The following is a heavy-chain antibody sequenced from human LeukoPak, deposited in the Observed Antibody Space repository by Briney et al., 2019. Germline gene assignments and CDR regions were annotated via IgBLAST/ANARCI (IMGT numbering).Heavy chain of an antibody. CDR1: GFTFSSYA. CDR2: ISGSGGST. V-gene: IGHV3-23*01. D-gene: IGHD5/OR15-5a*01. Sequence: GGSLRLSCAASGFTFSSYAMSWVRQAPGKGLEWVSAISGSGGSTYYADSVKGRFTVSRDNSKNTLYLQMNSLRAEDTAVYYCARGVGCPYFDYWGQGTLVTVSS. CDR3: ARGVGCPYFDY. J-gene: IGHJ4*02.